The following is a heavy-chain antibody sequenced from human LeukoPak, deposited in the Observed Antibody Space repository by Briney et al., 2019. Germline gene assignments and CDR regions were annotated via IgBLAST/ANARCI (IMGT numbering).Heavy chain of an antibody. D-gene: IGHD1-14*01. Sequence: SVKVSCKASGGTFSSYAISWVRQAPGQGLEWMGGIIPIFGTANYAQKFQGRVTITTDESTSTAYMELSSLRSEDTAVYYCARGVTRTTPRGYYYYMDVWGKGTTVTVSS. CDR1: GGTFSSYA. J-gene: IGHJ6*03. CDR3: ARGVTRTTPRGYYYYMDV. CDR2: IIPIFGTA. V-gene: IGHV1-69*05.